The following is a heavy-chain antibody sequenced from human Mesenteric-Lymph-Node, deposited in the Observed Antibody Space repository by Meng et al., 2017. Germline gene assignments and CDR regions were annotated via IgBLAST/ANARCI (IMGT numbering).Heavy chain of an antibody. V-gene: IGHV5-51*01. CDR1: GYNFATYW. Sequence: GGSLRLSCKGSGYNFATYWIGWVRQMPGKGLEWMGIIYPGDFDTRYSPSFQGQVTMSVDKSIGTAYLQWSSLKASDTAMYYCTRQTSGLDYWGQGTLVTVSS. D-gene: IGHD3-10*01. J-gene: IGHJ4*02. CDR3: TRQTSGLDY. CDR2: IYPGDFDT.